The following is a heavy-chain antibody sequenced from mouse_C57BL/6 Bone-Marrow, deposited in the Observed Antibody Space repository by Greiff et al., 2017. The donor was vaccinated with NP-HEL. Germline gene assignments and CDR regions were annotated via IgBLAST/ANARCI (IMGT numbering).Heavy chain of an antibody. CDR2: IDPSDSYT. Sequence: VQLHQSGAELVKPGASVKLSCKASGYTFTSYWMQWVKQRPGQGLEWIGEIDPSDSYTNYNQKFKGKATLTVDTSSSTAYMQLSSLTSEDSAVYYCAYYYGSSPYYFDYWGQGTTLTVSS. V-gene: IGHV1-50*01. CDR3: AYYYGSSPYYFDY. J-gene: IGHJ2*01. CDR1: GYTFTSYW. D-gene: IGHD1-1*01.